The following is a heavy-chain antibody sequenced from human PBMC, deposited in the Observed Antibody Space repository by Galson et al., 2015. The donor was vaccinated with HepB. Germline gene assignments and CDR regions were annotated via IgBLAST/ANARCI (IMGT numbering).Heavy chain of an antibody. J-gene: IGHJ3*02. CDR3: AKDGVGWELYAFDI. CDR2: RSGSGGST. D-gene: IGHD1-26*01. V-gene: IGHV3-23*01. CDR1: GFTFSSYA. Sequence: SLRLSCAASGFTFSSYAISQVRPAPGKGLEWISARSGSGGSTYYADSVKGRFTISRDNSKNTLYLKMNSLKAEDTAVYYCAKDGVGWELYAFDIWGQGTMVTVSS.